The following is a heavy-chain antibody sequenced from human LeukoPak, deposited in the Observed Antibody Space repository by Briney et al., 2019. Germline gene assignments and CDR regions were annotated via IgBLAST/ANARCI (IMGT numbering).Heavy chain of an antibody. J-gene: IGHJ4*02. CDR3: ARGEEWLGELDY. CDR1: GGSISSYY. D-gene: IGHD6-19*01. CDR2: IYYRGST. V-gene: IGHV4-59*01. Sequence: PSETLSLTCTVSGGSISSYYWSWIRQPPGKGLEWIGYIYYRGSTNYNPSLKSRVTISVDTSKNQFSLKLSSVTAADTAVYYCARGEEWLGELDYWGQGTLVTVSS.